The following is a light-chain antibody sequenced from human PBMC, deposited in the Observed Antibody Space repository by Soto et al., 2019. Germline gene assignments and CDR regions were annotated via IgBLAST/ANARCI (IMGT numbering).Light chain of an antibody. Sequence: EIVLMQSPATLSLSPGERATLSCGASQSVSSSYLAWYQQEPGLAPRLLIYDASRRATGIPARFSGSGAGTDFTLTISSLEPEDFAVDYCQQYGSSPRTFGQGTKVDIK. J-gene: IGKJ1*01. V-gene: IGKV3D-20*01. CDR2: DAS. CDR1: QSVSSSY. CDR3: QQYGSSPRT.